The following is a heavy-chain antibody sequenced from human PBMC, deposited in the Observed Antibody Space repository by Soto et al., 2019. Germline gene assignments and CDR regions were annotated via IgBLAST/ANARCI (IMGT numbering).Heavy chain of an antibody. CDR3: ARNSFSNNHYYHSNTGWLDP. CDR2: INPSVGST. Sequence: ASVKVSCKASGYTFTSYYMHWVRQAPGQGLEWMGIINPSVGSTSYAQKFQGRVTMTRDTSTSTVYTELSSLRSEDTAVYYCARNSFSNNHYYHSNTGWLDPWGQGTLVTVSS. CDR1: GYTFTSYY. J-gene: IGHJ5*02. D-gene: IGHD3-22*01. V-gene: IGHV1-46*01.